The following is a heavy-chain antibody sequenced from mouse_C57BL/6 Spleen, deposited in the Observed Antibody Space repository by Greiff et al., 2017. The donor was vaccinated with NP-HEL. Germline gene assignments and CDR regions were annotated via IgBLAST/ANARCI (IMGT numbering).Heavy chain of an antibody. CDR1: GYTFTSYW. J-gene: IGHJ1*03. V-gene: IGHV1-72*01. D-gene: IGHD1-1*01. CDR3: ARLGIYYYGSSYWYFDV. Sequence: VQLQQPGAELVKPGASVKLSCKASGYTFTSYWMHWVKQRPGRGLEWIGRIDPNSGGTKYNEKFKSKATLTVDKPSSTAYMQLSSLTSEDSAVYYCARLGIYYYGSSYWYFDVWGTGTTVTVSS. CDR2: IDPNSGGT.